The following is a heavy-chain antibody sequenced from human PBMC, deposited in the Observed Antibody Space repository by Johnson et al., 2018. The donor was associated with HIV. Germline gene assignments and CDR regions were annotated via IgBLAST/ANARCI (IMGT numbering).Heavy chain of an antibody. Sequence: VQLVESGGGLVKPGGSLRLSCAASGFTFSNAWMSWVRQAPGKGLEWVGRIKSKTDGGTTDYAAPVKGRFTILRDDSKNTLSLQMKSLKTEDTGGYYCTTDLVYSIGYYVEGFDMWVKGTMVTVSS. V-gene: IGHV3-15*01. CDR2: IKSKTDGGTT. J-gene: IGHJ3*02. D-gene: IGHD3-22*01. CDR1: GFTFSNAW. CDR3: TTDLVYSIGYYVEGFDM.